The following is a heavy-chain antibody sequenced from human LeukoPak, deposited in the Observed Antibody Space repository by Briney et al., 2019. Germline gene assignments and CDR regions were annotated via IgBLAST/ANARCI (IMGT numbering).Heavy chain of an antibody. CDR3: AKDKGEMSTIILDY. J-gene: IGHJ4*02. CDR1: GFTFSSYG. D-gene: IGHD5-24*01. CDR2: IWYDGSNK. Sequence: AGGSLRLSCAASGFTFSSYGMHWVRQAPGKGLEWVAVIWYDGSNKYYADSVKGRFTISRDNSKNTLYLQMNSLRAEDTAVYYCAKDKGEMSTIILDYWGQGTLVTVSS. V-gene: IGHV3-33*06.